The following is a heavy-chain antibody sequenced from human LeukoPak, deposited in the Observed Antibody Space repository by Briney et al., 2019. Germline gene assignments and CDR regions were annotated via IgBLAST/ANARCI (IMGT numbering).Heavy chain of an antibody. CDR2: FDPEDAET. D-gene: IGHD3-22*01. V-gene: IGHV1-24*01. CDR1: GFSLTELS. Sequence: GASVKVSCKVSGFSLTELSMHWVRQAPGKGLEWMGGFDPEDAETIYAQKFQGRVTMTEDTSTGTAYMELNSLRSDDTAVYYCATSTGSGFYYGIHYLDYWGQGTLVTVSS. CDR3: ATSTGSGFYYGIHYLDY. J-gene: IGHJ4*02.